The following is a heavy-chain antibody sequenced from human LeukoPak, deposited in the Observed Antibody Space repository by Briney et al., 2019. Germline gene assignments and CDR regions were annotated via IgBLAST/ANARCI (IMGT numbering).Heavy chain of an antibody. Sequence: SETLSLTCTVSGGSVSSYYWSWIRHPPGKGLEWIGYIYYRGNTNYNPSLMSRVTISVDTSKKQFSLKLSSVTAADTAVYYCARTSGYDFNWFDPWGQGTLVTVSS. J-gene: IGHJ5*02. D-gene: IGHD5-12*01. CDR3: ARTSGYDFNWFDP. V-gene: IGHV4-59*08. CDR1: GGSVSSYY. CDR2: IYYRGNT.